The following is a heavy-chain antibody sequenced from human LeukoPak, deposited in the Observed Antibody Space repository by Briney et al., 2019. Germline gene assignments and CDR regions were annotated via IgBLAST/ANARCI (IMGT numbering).Heavy chain of an antibody. CDR2: IYSSGST. CDR1: GGSISSYY. V-gene: IGHV4-4*07. D-gene: IGHD5-24*01. J-gene: IGHJ4*02. CDR3: AREGIGRWLQFCDY. Sequence: SETLSLTCTVSGGSISSYYWSWIRQPAGKGLEWIGRIYSSGSTNYNPSLKSRVTMSVDTSKNQFSLKLSSVTAADTAVYYCAREGIGRWLQFCDYWGQGTLVTVSS.